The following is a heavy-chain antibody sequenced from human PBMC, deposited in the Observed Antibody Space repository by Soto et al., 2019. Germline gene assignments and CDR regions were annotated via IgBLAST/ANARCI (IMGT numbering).Heavy chain of an antibody. CDR1: GYTFTSYA. CDR2: INAGNGNT. J-gene: IGHJ4*02. D-gene: IGHD5-12*01. V-gene: IGHV1-3*01. CDR3: ARVGGIVATINAFAY. Sequence: QVQLVQSGAEVKKPGASVKVSCKASGYTFTSYAMHWVRQAPGQRLEWMGWINAGNGNTKYSQKFQGRVTITRDTSASTAYMELSSLRSEDTAVYYCARVGGIVATINAFAYWGQGTLVTVSS.